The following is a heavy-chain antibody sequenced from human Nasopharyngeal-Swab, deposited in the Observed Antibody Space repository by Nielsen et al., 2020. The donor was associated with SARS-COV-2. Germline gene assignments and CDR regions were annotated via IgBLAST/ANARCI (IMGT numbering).Heavy chain of an antibody. CDR2: IYYSGST. CDR1: CGSICRRSYY. CDR3: ARGNYGSGSYHESDY. D-gene: IGHD3-10*01. J-gene: IGHJ4*02. V-gene: IGHV4-39*07. Sequence: SRTVSCGSICRRSYYRGWIRQRPGKGLEWIGSIYYSGSTYYNPSLKSRVHLSVDTSKNPFSLKLSSVTAADTAVYYCARGNYGSGSYHESDYWGQGTLVTVSS.